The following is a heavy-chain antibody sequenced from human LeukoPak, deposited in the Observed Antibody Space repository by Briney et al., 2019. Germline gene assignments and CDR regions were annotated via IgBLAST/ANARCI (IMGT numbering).Heavy chain of an antibody. V-gene: IGHV3-23*01. D-gene: IGHD3-16*02. Sequence: GGSLRLSCAASGFTFTNYAMNWVRQAPEKGLEWVSTIHGGGDVTYYADSVKGRFTISRDNSRNTLYLQMNSLSAEDTAVYYCAKALSSSFYYFDLGGRGTLVTVSS. CDR3: AKALSSSFYYFDL. CDR1: GFTFTNYA. CDR2: IHGGGDVT. J-gene: IGHJ2*01.